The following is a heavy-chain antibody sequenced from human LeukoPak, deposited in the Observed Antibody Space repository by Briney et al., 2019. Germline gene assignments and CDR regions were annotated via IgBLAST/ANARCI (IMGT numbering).Heavy chain of an antibody. J-gene: IGHJ4*02. Sequence: GPSLRLSCPASGFTFSSYAMGWVRQAPGKGPQWVSYISGSGGHTYFADSVKGRFTISRDNSKNTLDLQMNSLKVEDTAVYYCAKFRYHSNDNNYLDFNYWGQGTLVTVSS. CDR3: AKFRYHSNDNNYLDFNY. CDR2: ISGSGGHT. CDR1: GFTFSSYA. D-gene: IGHD3-22*01. V-gene: IGHV3-23*01.